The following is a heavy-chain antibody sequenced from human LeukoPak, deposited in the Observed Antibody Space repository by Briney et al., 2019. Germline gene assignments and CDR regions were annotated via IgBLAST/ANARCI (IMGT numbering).Heavy chain of an antibody. CDR3: ARHARHGSGSYVYYYYYMDV. CDR1: GGSFSGYY. V-gene: IGHV4-34*01. D-gene: IGHD3-10*01. CDR2: IYYSGST. Sequence: PSETLSLTCAVYGGSFSGYYWSWIRQPPGKGLEWIGNIYYSGSTYYNPSLKSRVTISVDTSKNQFSLKLSSVTAADTAVYYCARHARHGSGSYVYYYYYMDVWGKGTTVTISS. J-gene: IGHJ6*03.